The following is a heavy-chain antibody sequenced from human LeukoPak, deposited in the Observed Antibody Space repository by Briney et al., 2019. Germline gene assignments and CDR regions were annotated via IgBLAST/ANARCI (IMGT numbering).Heavy chain of an antibody. CDR2: IYNNEDI. CDR1: GASMSSNY. V-gene: IGHV4-59*01. J-gene: IGHJ4*02. D-gene: IGHD7-27*01. CDR3: ASSMYMGNFDY. Sequence: SETLSLTCNVSGASMSSNYWSWIRQPPGKGLEWLGYIYNNEDISYNPSLKSRVTISLDTSKNQFSLKLRSVTAADTAVYYCASSMYMGNFDYWGQGTLVTVSS.